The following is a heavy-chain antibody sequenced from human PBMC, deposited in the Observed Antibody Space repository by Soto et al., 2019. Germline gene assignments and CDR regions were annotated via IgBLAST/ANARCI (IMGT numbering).Heavy chain of an antibody. CDR2: IWYDGSNK. CDR3: ARDSKPYSGYDFLTYYFDY. D-gene: IGHD5-12*01. Sequence: GGSLRLSCAASGFTFSSYGMHWVRQAPGKGLEWVAVIWYDGSNKYYADSVKGRFTISRDNSKNTLYLQMNSLRAEDTAVYYCARDSKPYSGYDFLTYYFDYWGQGTLVTVSS. CDR1: GFTFSSYG. V-gene: IGHV3-33*01. J-gene: IGHJ4*02.